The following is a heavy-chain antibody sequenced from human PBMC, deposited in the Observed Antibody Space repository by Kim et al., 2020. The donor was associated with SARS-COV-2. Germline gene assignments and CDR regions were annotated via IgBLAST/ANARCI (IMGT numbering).Heavy chain of an antibody. CDR1: GFTFDDYA. Sequence: GGSLRLSCAASGFTFDDYAMHWVRQAPGKGLEWVSGISWNSGSIGYADSVKGRFTISRDNAKNSLYLQMNSLRAEDTAVYYCAKLKFDYYGCSVEYFD. V-gene: IGHV3-9*01. D-gene: IGHD3-22*01. J-gene: IGHJ3*02. CDR3: AKLKFDYYGCSVEYFD. CDR2: ISWNSGSI.